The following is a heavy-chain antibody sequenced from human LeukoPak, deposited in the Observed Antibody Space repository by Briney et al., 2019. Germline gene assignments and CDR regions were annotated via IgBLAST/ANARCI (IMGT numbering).Heavy chain of an antibody. J-gene: IGHJ4*02. CDR1: GGSISSYY. Sequence: SETLSLTCTVSGGSISSYYWSWIRPPPGKGLEWIGYIYYTGATYYNPSLKSRVTISLDTSKNQFSLKLSSVTAADAAVYYCARAGYSYGTGYYFDYWGQGALVTVSS. V-gene: IGHV4-59*01. CDR3: ARAGYSYGTGYYFDY. D-gene: IGHD5-18*01. CDR2: IYYTGAT.